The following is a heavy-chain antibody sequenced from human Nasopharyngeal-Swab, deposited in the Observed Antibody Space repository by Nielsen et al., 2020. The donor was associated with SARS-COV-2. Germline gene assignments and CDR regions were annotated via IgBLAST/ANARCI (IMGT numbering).Heavy chain of an antibody. D-gene: IGHD3-16*01. Sequence: SETLSLTCAVYGGSFNIYYWSWIRQPPGKGLEWIGEINHRGSTNYNPSLKRRVTISVDTSKTQFSLKLSSVTAADTAVYYCALGGDFGYWGQGTLVTVSS. J-gene: IGHJ4*02. CDR2: INHRGST. V-gene: IGHV4-34*01. CDR1: GGSFNIYY. CDR3: ALGGDFGY.